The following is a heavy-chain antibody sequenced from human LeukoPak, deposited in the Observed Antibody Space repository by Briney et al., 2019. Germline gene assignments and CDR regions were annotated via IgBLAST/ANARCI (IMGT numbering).Heavy chain of an antibody. CDR3: ARELTDYYYFDY. Sequence: ASVKVSCKASGGTFSSYAISWVRQAPGQGLEWMGGIIPIFGTANYAQKFQGRVTITADKSTSTAYMELSSLRSEDAAVYYCARELTDYYYFDYWGQGTLVTVSS. CDR2: IIPIFGTA. J-gene: IGHJ4*02. V-gene: IGHV1-69*06. D-gene: IGHD4/OR15-4a*01. CDR1: GGTFSSYA.